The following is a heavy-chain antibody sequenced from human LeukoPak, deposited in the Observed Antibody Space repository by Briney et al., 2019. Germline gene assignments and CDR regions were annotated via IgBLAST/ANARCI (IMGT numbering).Heavy chain of an antibody. J-gene: IGHJ3*02. D-gene: IGHD6-19*01. Sequence: GGSLRLSCAASGFTFSSYSMNWVRQAPGKGLEWVSYISSSGSTIYYADSVKGRFTISRDNAKNSLYLQMNSLRAEDAAVYYCARWWLNAFDIWGQGTMVTVSS. CDR2: ISSSGSTI. CDR3: ARWWLNAFDI. V-gene: IGHV3-48*04. CDR1: GFTFSSYS.